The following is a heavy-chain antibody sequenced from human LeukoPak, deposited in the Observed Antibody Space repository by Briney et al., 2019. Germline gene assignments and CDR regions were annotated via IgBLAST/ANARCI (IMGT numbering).Heavy chain of an antibody. V-gene: IGHV3-48*03. CDR1: GFTFSSYE. CDR3: VRDMRVTGYGSDFDY. D-gene: IGHD3-9*01. Sequence: GGSLRLSCAASGFTFSSYEMNWVRQAPGKGLEWDSYISSSGTTIYYADSVKGRFTISRDNAKNLLYLQMNSLRPEDTALYYCVRDMRVTGYGSDFDYWGQGTLVTVCS. CDR2: ISSSGTTI. J-gene: IGHJ4*02.